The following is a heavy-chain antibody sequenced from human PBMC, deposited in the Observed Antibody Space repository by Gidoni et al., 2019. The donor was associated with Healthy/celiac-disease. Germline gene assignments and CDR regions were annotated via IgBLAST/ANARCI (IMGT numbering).Heavy chain of an antibody. CDR1: GRSTSSYY. Sequence: QVQLQESGPGLVKPSETLSITCPVSGRSTSSYYWSWIRQPAGKGLEWIGRIYTSGSTNYKPSLKSRVTMSVDTSKNQFSLKLSSVTAADTAVYYCARMKGYTGAFDYWGQGTLVTVSS. CDR2: IYTSGST. CDR3: ARMKGYTGAFDY. J-gene: IGHJ4*02. V-gene: IGHV4-4*07. D-gene: IGHD1-1*01.